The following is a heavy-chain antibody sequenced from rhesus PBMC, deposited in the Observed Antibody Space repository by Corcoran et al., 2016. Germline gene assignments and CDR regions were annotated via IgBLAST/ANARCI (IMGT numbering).Heavy chain of an antibody. CDR3: ARGSRYYYFDY. J-gene: IGHJ4*01. D-gene: IGHD1-44*02. Sequence: QLQLQESGPGLVKPSETLSVTCAVSGGSISSSYWSWIRQAPGKGLEWIGYSYGSGSSTNYNPSLNRRVPLSVDTSKNQLSLKLSSVTAADTAVYYCARGSRYYYFDYWGQGVLVTVSS. CDR1: GGSISSSY. V-gene: IGHV4-169*01. CDR2: SYGSGSST.